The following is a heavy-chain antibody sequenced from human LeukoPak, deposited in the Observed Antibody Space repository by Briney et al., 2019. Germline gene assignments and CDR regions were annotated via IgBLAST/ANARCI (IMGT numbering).Heavy chain of an antibody. CDR1: GYTFTGYY. D-gene: IGHD2-2*01. J-gene: IGHJ4*02. V-gene: IGHV1-2*06. Sequence: ASVKVSCKASGYTFTGYYIHWVRQAPGQGLEWMGRINPNSGGTNYAQKLQGRVTMTRDTSISTAYMELSRLRSDDTAVYFCARDLGSTRGYWGQGTLVTVSS. CDR2: INPNSGGT. CDR3: ARDLGSTRGY.